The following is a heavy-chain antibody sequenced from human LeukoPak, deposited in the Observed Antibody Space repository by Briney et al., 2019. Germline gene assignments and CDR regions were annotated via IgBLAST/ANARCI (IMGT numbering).Heavy chain of an antibody. Sequence: SETLSLTCTVSGGSISTYYWSWIRQPPGKGLEWIGYIYYSGSTNYNPSLKSRVTISVDRSKNQFSLKLSSVTAADTAVYYCARRSDYDSSGYYSHYYGMDVWGQGTTVTVSS. J-gene: IGHJ6*02. CDR1: GGSISTYY. CDR2: IYYSGST. V-gene: IGHV4-59*08. CDR3: ARRSDYDSSGYYSHYYGMDV. D-gene: IGHD3-22*01.